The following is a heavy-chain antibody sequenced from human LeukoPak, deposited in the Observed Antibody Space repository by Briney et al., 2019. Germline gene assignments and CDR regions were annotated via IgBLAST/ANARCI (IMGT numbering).Heavy chain of an antibody. CDR2: IWYDGSNK. CDR3: AREGPRGNSQFDY. D-gene: IGHD2/OR15-2a*01. V-gene: IGHV3-33*08. Sequence: GGSLRLSCVGSGFIFSSSAMHWVRQAPGKGLEWVALIWYDGSNKYYADSVKGRLTISRDNSKNTLYLQMNSLRAEDTAIYYCAREGPRGNSQFDYWGQGTLVTVSS. J-gene: IGHJ4*02. CDR1: GFIFSSSA.